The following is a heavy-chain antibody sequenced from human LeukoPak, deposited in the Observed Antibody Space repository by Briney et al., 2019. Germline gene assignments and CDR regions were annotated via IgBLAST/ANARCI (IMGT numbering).Heavy chain of an antibody. CDR2: IDSSSTTI. CDR1: GFTFSTYS. Sequence: GGSLRLSCAASGFTFSTYSMNWVRQAPGKGLEWVSYIDSSSTTIYYADSVKGRFTISRDNAKNSLYLQMNSLRAEDTAVYYCARGAAVVPAAMDGFDYWGQGTLVTVSS. D-gene: IGHD2-2*01. J-gene: IGHJ4*02. CDR3: ARGAAVVPAAMDGFDY. V-gene: IGHV3-48*04.